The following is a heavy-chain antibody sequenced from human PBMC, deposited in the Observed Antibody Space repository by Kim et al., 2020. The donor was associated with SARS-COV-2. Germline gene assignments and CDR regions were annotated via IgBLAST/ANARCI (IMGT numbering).Heavy chain of an antibody. V-gene: IGHV1-24*01. J-gene: IGHJ4*02. CDR3: ATWHSDYDFWSGYFFGY. D-gene: IGHD3-3*01. Sequence: ASVKVSCKVSGYTLTELSMHWVRQAPGKGLEWMGGFDPEDGETIYAQKFQGRVTMTEDTSTDTAYMELSSLRSEDTAVYYCATWHSDYDFWSGYFFGYWVQGTLVTVSS. CDR1: GYTLTELS. CDR2: FDPEDGET.